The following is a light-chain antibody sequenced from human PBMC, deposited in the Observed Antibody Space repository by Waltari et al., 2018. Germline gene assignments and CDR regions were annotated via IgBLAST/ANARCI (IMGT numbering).Light chain of an antibody. Sequence: VVMTQSPLSLPVTLGQPASISCRSSQSLVFSDGNTYLSWFQQRPGQSPRRLIYKISSRDSGVPDRFSGSGSGTDFTLKISRVEAEDVGVYYCMQGTHWPMYTFGQGTKLEIK. CDR2: KIS. CDR3: MQGTHWPMYT. J-gene: IGKJ2*01. CDR1: QSLVFSDGNTY. V-gene: IGKV2-30*01.